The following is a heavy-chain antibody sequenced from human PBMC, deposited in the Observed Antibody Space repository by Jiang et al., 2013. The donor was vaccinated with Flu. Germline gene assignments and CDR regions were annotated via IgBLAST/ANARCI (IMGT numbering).Heavy chain of an antibody. D-gene: IGHD3-3*01. CDR3: ARDGYDFWSGYAY. CDR2: IKQDGSEK. V-gene: IGHV3-7*04. CDR1: GFTFSSYW. J-gene: IGHJ4*02. Sequence: EVQLVESGGGLVQPGGSLRLSCAASGFTFSSYWMSWVRQAPGKGLEWVANIKQDGSEKYYVDSVKGRFTISRDNAKNSLYLQMNSLRAEDTAVYYCARDGYDFWSGYAYWGQGTLVTVSS.